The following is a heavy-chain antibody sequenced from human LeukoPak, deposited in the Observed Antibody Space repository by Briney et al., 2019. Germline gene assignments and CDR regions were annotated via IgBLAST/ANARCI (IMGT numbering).Heavy chain of an antibody. V-gene: IGHV4-30-2*01. CDR3: ARSHYDSSGSPIFGLGVDY. D-gene: IGHD3-22*01. CDR1: GGSISSYY. Sequence: SETLSLTCTVSGGSISSYYWSWIRQPPGKGLEWIGYIYHSGSTYYNPSLKGRVTISVDRSKSQFSLKLSSVTAADTAVYYCARSHYDSSGSPIFGLGVDYWGQGTLVTVSS. CDR2: IYHSGST. J-gene: IGHJ4*02.